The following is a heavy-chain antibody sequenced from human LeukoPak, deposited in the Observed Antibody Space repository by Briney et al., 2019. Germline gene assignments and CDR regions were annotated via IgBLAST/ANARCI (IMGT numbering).Heavy chain of an antibody. CDR1: GFTFSSYG. D-gene: IGHD3-3*01. V-gene: IGHV3-7*01. CDR2: IKQDGSEK. J-gene: IGHJ4*02. CDR3: ARRYDFWSGYYGY. Sequence: GRSLRLSCAASGFTFSSYGMHWVRQAPGKGLEWVANIKQDGSEKYYVDSVKGRFTISRDNAKNSLYLQMNSLRAEDTAVYYCARRYDFWSGYYGYWGQGTLVTVSS.